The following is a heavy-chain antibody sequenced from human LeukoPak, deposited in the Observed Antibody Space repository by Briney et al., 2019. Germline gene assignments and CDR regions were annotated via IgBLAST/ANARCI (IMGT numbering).Heavy chain of an antibody. CDR1: GWSLNNHY. J-gene: IGHJ4*02. CDR3: ARGPAAVHP. Sequence: SETLSLTCAVYGWSLNNHYWIWIRQPPGKGLEWIGEINHIGGTNYNPSLESRVTISIDTSKSQFFLKLSSVTAADMAVYYCARGPAAVHPWGQGTLVTVSS. V-gene: IGHV4-34*01. CDR2: INHIGGT. D-gene: IGHD6-13*01.